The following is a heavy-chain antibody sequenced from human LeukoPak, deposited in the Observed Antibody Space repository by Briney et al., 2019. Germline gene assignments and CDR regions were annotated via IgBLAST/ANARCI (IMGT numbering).Heavy chain of an antibody. J-gene: IGHJ4*02. V-gene: IGHV1-46*01. Sequence: EASVKVSCKASGYTFTSYYMHWVRQAPGQGLEWMGIINPSGGSTSYAQKFQGRVTMTTDTSTSTAYMDLRSLRSDDTAVYYCARQNYGGNSQDYWGQGTLVTVSS. CDR1: GYTFTSYY. D-gene: IGHD4-23*01. CDR3: ARQNYGGNSQDY. CDR2: INPSGGST.